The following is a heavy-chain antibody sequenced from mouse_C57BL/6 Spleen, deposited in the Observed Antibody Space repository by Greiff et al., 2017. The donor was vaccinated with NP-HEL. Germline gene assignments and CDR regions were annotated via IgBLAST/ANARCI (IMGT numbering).Heavy chain of an antibody. CDR3: TRRGSSGYGY. J-gene: IGHJ2*01. CDR2: IDPETGGT. Sequence: QVQLKQSGAELVRPGASVTLSCKASGYTFTDYEMHWVKQTPVHGLEWIGAIDPETGGTAYNQKFKGKAILTADKSSSTAYMELRSLTSEDSAVYYCTRRGSSGYGYWGQGTTLTVSS. V-gene: IGHV1-15*01. D-gene: IGHD3-2*02. CDR1: GYTFTDYE.